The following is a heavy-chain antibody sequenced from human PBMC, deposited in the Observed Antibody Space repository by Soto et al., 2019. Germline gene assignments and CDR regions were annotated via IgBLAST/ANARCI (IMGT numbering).Heavy chain of an antibody. J-gene: IGHJ3*02. Sequence: QVQLVESGGGVVQPGRSLRLSCAASGFTFSSYGMHWVRQAPGKGLEWVAVIWYDGSNKYYADSVKGRFTISRDNSKNTLYLQMNSLRSEDTAVYYCARVWATSIAAAGTADAFDIWGQGTMVTVSS. CDR1: GFTFSSYG. D-gene: IGHD6-13*01. CDR3: ARVWATSIAAAGTADAFDI. V-gene: IGHV3-33*01. CDR2: IWYDGSNK.